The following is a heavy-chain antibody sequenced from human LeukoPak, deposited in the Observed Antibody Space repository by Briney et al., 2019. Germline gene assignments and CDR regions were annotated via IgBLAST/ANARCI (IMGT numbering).Heavy chain of an antibody. Sequence: SETLSLTCTVSGGSISSDDYHWSWIRQPPGKGLEWIGHITYSGSTDYSPSLRSRVTMSVDTSKNQFSLKLNSVAAAETAMCFCARGGVGGYDYFDSWGQGTLVAVSS. CDR2: ITYSGST. J-gene: IGHJ4*02. D-gene: IGHD5-12*01. V-gene: IGHV4-30-4*01. CDR3: ARGGVGGYDYFDS. CDR1: GGSISSDDYH.